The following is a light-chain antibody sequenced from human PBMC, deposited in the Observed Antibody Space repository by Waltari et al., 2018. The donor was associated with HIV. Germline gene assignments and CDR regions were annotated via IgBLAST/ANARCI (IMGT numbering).Light chain of an antibody. Sequence: DIVMTQSPDSLAVSLGERATIHCKSSQSLLYSSSNKNSLAWYQHKPGQPPELLIYWASTRDSGVPDRFSGSGSGTDFTLTISILQAEDGAVYYCQQYYSTPYTFGLGTKLEIK. CDR2: WAS. V-gene: IGKV4-1*01. CDR1: QSLLYSSSNKNS. CDR3: QQYYSTPYT. J-gene: IGKJ2*01.